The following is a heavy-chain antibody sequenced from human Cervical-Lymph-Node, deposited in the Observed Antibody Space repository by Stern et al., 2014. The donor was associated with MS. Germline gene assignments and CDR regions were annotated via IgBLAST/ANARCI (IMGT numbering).Heavy chain of an antibody. D-gene: IGHD1-1*01. CDR2: ITNVEST. V-gene: IGHV3-53*01. CDR3: ARDTSSPERSDW. J-gene: IGHJ4*02. CDR1: GFTVSRDY. Sequence: VQLEESGGGVIQPGGSLRLSCTASGFTVSRDYMRWVRQAPGQGLEWVSSITNVESTFYQDSVKGRFTISRDDSKNTVYLHMTSRRAEDTAMYYCARDTSSPERSDWWGQGTLVTVSS.